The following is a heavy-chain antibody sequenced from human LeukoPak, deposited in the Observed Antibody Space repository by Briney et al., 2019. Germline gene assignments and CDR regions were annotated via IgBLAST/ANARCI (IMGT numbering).Heavy chain of an antibody. V-gene: IGHV3-30*04. CDR2: ISYVGTHK. D-gene: IGHD1/OR15-1a*01. CDR3: ARSSGTPPIRFDY. CDR1: GFTFSTYA. J-gene: IGHJ4*02. Sequence: PGGSLRLSCAASGFTFSTYAMHWVRQAPGKGLEWVAVISYVGTHKYYADSVKGRFTISRDNSKNTLYLQMNSLRAEDTAVYYCARSSGTPPIRFDYWGQGTLVTVSS.